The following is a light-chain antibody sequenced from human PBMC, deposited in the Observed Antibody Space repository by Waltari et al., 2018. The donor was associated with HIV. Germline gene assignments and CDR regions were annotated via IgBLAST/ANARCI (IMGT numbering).Light chain of an antibody. Sequence: HSVLTQPPSLSAAPGQQVTISCSGHSFNIGKYDVALYQPVPGKAPKLLVFENSKRPVGIPDRFSGSKSGTSATLDIATLQTGDEADYYCGTWDSSLSGGVFGGGTKLTVL. J-gene: IGLJ2*01. CDR1: SFNIGKYD. CDR3: GTWDSSLSGGV. V-gene: IGLV1-51*02. CDR2: ENS.